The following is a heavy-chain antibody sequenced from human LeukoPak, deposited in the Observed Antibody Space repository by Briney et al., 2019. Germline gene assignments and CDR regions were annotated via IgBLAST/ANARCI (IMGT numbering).Heavy chain of an antibody. CDR3: ATGYRNDPVAFDI. V-gene: IGHV4-31*03. J-gene: IGHJ3*02. D-gene: IGHD5-18*01. CDR1: GGSISSGGYY. CDR2: IYYSGGI. Sequence: TPSETLSLTCTVSGGSISSGGYYWNWIRQHPGKGLEWIGYIYYSGGIYYNPSLKSRATISVDTSESHFSLKLTSVTAADTAVYYCATGYRNDPVAFDIWGQGTVVTVSS.